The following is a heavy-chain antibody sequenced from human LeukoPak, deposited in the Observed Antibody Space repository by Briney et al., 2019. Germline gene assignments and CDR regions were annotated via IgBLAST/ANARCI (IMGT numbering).Heavy chain of an antibody. CDR3: AREAFGDYETFDY. J-gene: IGHJ4*02. V-gene: IGHV1-69*13. D-gene: IGHD4-17*01. CDR1: GGTFSSYA. Sequence: GSSVTVSCKAPGGTFSSYAISWVRQAPGQGLEWMGGVIPIFGTANYAQKFQGSVTITADESTSPAYMQLRSLRSEDTAVYYCAREAFGDYETFDYWGQGTLVTVSS. CDR2: VIPIFGTA.